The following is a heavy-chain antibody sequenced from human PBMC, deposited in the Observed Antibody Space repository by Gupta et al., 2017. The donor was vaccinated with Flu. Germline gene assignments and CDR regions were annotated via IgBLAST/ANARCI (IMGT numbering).Heavy chain of an antibody. D-gene: IGHD2-21*02. Sequence: QEQLVESGGGVVQPGRSLRLSCAASGFPFSSFGMHWVRQAPGKGLEWVAVISYDGTNKFYADSVKGRFTISRDNSKNTLYLEMNSLRTEDAAVYFCARDPSEGLLTSYFDYWGQGTLVTVSS. V-gene: IGHV3-30*03. CDR1: GFPFSSFG. CDR3: ARDPSEGLLTSYFDY. CDR2: ISYDGTNK. J-gene: IGHJ4*02.